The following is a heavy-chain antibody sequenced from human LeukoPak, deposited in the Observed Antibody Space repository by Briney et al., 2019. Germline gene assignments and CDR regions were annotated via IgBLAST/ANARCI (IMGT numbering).Heavy chain of an antibody. CDR2: INHSGST. CDR1: GGSFSGYY. D-gene: IGHD6-13*01. CDR3: ARGERAADCHFDY. Sequence: SETLSLTCAVYGGSFSGYYWSWIRQPPGKGLEWIGEINHSGSTNYNPSLKSRVTISVDTSKNQFSLKLSSVTAADTAVYYCARGERAADCHFDYWGRGTLVTVSS. J-gene: IGHJ4*02. V-gene: IGHV4-34*01.